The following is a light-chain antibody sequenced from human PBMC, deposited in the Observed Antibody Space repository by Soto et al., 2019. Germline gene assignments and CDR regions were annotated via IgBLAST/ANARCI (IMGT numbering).Light chain of an antibody. CDR2: GNS. CDR1: SSNIGAGYD. J-gene: IGLJ1*01. CDR3: QSYDSSLRV. V-gene: IGLV1-40*01. Sequence: QLVLTQAPSVSGAPGQRVTISCTGSSSNIGAGYDVHWYQQLPGTAPKLLIYGNSNRPSGVPDRFSGSKSGTSASLAITGLQAEDEADYYCQSYDSSLRVFGTGTKLTVL.